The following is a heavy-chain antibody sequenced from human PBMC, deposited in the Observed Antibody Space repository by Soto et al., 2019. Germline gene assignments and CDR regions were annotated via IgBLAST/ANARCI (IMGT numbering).Heavy chain of an antibody. Sequence: EVQLVESGGGLVKPGGSLRLSCAASGFTFSSYSMNWVRQAPGKGLEWVSYISSTSGYIYYADSGKGRFTISRDNAKNSLYLQMNSLRAEDTAVYYCARSGYSYGRNGFDPWGQGTLVTVSS. D-gene: IGHD5-18*01. CDR3: ARSGYSYGRNGFDP. V-gene: IGHV3-21*01. CDR1: GFTFSSYS. CDR2: ISSTSGYI. J-gene: IGHJ5*02.